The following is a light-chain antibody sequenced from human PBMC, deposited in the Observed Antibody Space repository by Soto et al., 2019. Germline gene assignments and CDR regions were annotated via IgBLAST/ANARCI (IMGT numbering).Light chain of an antibody. CDR3: QKYDSAPRT. CDR1: RGIYNY. V-gene: IGKV1-27*01. CDR2: AAS. Sequence: DVQVTQSPASLSASVGDRVNISCRTSRGIYNYLAWYQQKSGQIPKLLINAASSLQSGVPSRFSGSGSGTDFTLSISSLQPEDVATYYCQKYDSAPRTFGQGTQVEIK. J-gene: IGKJ1*01.